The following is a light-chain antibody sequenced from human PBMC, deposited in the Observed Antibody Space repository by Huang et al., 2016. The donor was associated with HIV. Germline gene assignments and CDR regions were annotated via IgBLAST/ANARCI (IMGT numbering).Light chain of an antibody. J-gene: IGKJ3*01. CDR3: QQRFT. CDR2: GAS. Sequence: EIVLTQSPATLSLSPGGRATLSCRASKNISSFLAWYQQGAGQAPRLLIYGASNRATGIPARFIGSGSGTDFTHTINNLEPGDFAVYYCQQRFTFGPGTKVDIK. V-gene: IGKV3-11*01. CDR1: KNISSF.